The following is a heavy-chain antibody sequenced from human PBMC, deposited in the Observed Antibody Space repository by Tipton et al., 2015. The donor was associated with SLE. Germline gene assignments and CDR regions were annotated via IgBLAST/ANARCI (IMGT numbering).Heavy chain of an antibody. J-gene: IGHJ3*01. CDR3: ARPLEELLLVHAFDL. V-gene: IGHV3-11*04. Sequence: SLRLSCEASGFTFGDFYMSWLRQAPGRGLEWISFISSTGSNIYYAESMKGRFTISRDNAQKSLFLEIRSLRVDDTAVYYCARPLEELLLVHAFDLWGQGTPVTV. CDR2: ISSTGSNI. CDR1: GFTFGDFY. D-gene: IGHD3-10*01.